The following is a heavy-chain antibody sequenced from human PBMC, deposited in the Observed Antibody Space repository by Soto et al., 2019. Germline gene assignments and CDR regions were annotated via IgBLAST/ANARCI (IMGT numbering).Heavy chain of an antibody. J-gene: IGHJ5*02. V-gene: IGHV1-18*01. D-gene: IGHD2-2*01. CDR1: GYTFTSYG. Sequence: ASVKVSCKASGYTFTSYGISWVRQAPGQGLEWMGWISAYNGNTNYAQKLQGRVTMTTDTSTSTAYMELRSLRSDDTAVYYCARVHCSSNSCYWFDPWSQGTLVTVSS. CDR2: ISAYNGNT. CDR3: ARVHCSSNSCYWFDP.